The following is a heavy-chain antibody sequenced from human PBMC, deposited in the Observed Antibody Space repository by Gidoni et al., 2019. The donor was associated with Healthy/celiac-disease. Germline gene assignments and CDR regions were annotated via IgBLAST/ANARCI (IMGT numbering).Heavy chain of an antibody. CDR1: GGSFSGYY. CDR3: ARGVSSVFDY. J-gene: IGHJ4*02. CDR2: INHSGST. D-gene: IGHD6-19*01. V-gene: IGHV4-34*01. Sequence: QVQLQQWGAGLLKPLETLSLTCAVYGGSFSGYYWSWIRQPPGKGLEWIGEINHSGSTNYNPSLKSRVTISVDTSKNQFSLKLSSVTAADTAVYYCARGVSSVFDYWGQGTLVTVSS.